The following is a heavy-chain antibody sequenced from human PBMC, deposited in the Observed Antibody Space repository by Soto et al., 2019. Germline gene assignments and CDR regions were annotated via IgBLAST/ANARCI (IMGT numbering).Heavy chain of an antibody. Sequence: XXSLRLSYAASGFTFSSYAMRWVLQAPGKGLEWVSAISGSGGSTYYADSVKGRFTISRDNSKNTLYLQMSSLSPEDTAVYYCARETAMVIRPDAFDIWGQGTMVTVS. D-gene: IGHD5-18*01. V-gene: IGHV3-23*01. CDR2: ISGSGGST. CDR3: ARETAMVIRPDAFDI. J-gene: IGHJ3*02. CDR1: GFTFSSYA.